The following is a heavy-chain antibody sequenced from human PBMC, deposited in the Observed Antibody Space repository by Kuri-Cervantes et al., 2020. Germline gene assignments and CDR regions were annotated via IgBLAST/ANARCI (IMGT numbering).Heavy chain of an antibody. CDR3: ARDGLGAAASLAFDI. D-gene: IGHD6-13*01. CDR2: MNPNSGGT. Sequence: ASVKVSCKASGYTFTSYDINWVRQATGQGLEWMGWMNPNSGGTNYAQKFQGWVTMTRDTSISTAYMELSRLRSDDTAVYHCARDGLGAAASLAFDIWGQGTMVTVSS. J-gene: IGHJ3*02. CDR1: GYTFTSYD. V-gene: IGHV1-2*04.